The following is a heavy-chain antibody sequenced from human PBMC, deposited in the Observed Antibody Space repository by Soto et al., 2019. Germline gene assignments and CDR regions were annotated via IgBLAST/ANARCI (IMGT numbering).Heavy chain of an antibody. D-gene: IGHD3-3*01. CDR3: ARWRSITIFGVVTHWYFDL. Sequence: SETLSLTCAVYGGSFSGYYWSWIRQPPGKGLEWIGEINHSGSTNYNPSLKSRVTISVDTSKNQFSLKLSSVTAADTAVYYCARWRSITIFGVVTHWYFDLWGRGTLVTVSS. V-gene: IGHV4-34*01. J-gene: IGHJ2*01. CDR2: INHSGST. CDR1: GGSFSGYY.